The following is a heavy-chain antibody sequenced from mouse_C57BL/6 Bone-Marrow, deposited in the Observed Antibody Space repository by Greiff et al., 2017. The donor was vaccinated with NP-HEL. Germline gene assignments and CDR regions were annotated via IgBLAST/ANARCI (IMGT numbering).Heavy chain of an antibody. CDR3: TLTYYYGSRGWYFEV. J-gene: IGHJ1*03. D-gene: IGHD1-1*01. CDR1: GFNIKDYY. Sequence: VQLKQSGAELVRPGASVKLSCTASGFNIKDYYMHWVKQRPEQGLEWIGRIDPEDGDTEYAPKFQGKATMTADTSSNTAYLQLSSLTSEDTAVYYCTLTYYYGSRGWYFEVWGTGTTVTVSS. V-gene: IGHV14-1*01. CDR2: IDPEDGDT.